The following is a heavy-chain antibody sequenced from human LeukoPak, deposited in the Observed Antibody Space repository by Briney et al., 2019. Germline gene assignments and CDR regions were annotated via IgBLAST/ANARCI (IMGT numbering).Heavy chain of an antibody. CDR1: GFTFSSYA. V-gene: IGHV3-23*01. J-gene: IGHJ6*02. CDR2: ISGSGGST. CDR3: AKDSYSSPSGYYYYGMDV. Sequence: GGSLRLSCAASGFTFSSYAMSWVRQAPGKGLEWVSAISGSGGSTYYADSVKGRFTISRDNSKNTLYLQMNSLRAEDTAVYYCAKDSYSSPSGYYYYGMDVWGQGTTVTVSS. D-gene: IGHD6-6*01.